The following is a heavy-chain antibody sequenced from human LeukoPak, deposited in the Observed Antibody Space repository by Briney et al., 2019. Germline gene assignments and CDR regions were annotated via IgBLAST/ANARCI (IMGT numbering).Heavy chain of an antibody. D-gene: IGHD1-14*01. CDR3: ARDLLMMDTRKNWFDP. V-gene: IGHV7-4-1*02. CDR2: INTNTGNP. CDR1: GYTFTSYA. J-gene: IGHJ5*02. Sequence: GASVKVSCKASGYTFTSYAMNWVRQAPGQGLEWMGWINTNTGNPTYAQGFTGRFVFSLDTSVSTAYLQISSLKAEDTAVYYCARDLLMMDTRKNWFDPWGQGTLVTVSS.